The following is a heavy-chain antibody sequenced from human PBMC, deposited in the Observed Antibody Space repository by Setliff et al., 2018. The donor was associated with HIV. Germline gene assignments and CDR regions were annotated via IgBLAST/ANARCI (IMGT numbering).Heavy chain of an antibody. V-gene: IGHV4-38-2*01. J-gene: IGHJ4*02. CDR2: IYHSGST. CDR1: GYSISSGYY. Sequence: PSETLSLTCAVSGYSISSGYYWGWIRQPPGKGLEWIGSIYHSGSTYYNPSLKSRVTISVDTSKNQFSLKLTPVTAADTAVYYCARTLRAAAMGYFDYWGQGTLVTVSS. CDR3: ARTLRAAAMGYFDY. D-gene: IGHD5-18*01.